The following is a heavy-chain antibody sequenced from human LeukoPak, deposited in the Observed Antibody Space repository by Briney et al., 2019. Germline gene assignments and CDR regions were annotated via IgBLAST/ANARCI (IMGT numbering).Heavy chain of an antibody. V-gene: IGHV4-59*01. Sequence: SETLSLTCTVSGGSISSYYWSWIRQPPGKGLEWIGYIYYSGSTNYNPSLKSRVTISVDTSKNQFSLKLSSVTAAETAVYYCARSITPDILTGYENYFDYWGQGTLVTVSS. D-gene: IGHD3-9*01. CDR3: ARSITPDILTGYENYFDY. CDR1: GGSISSYY. CDR2: IYYSGST. J-gene: IGHJ4*02.